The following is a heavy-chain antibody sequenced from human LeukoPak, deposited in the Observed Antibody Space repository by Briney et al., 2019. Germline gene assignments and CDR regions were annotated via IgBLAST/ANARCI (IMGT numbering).Heavy chain of an antibody. V-gene: IGHV4-61*02. Sequence: SETLSLTCTVSGGSISSGSYYWSWIRQPAGKGLEWIGRIYTSGSTNYNPSLKSRVTMSVDTSKNQFSLKLSSVTAADTAVYYCAGGYSYGIYYYYYYYMDVWGKGTTVTVSS. CDR1: GGSISSGSYY. CDR3: AGGYSYGIYYYYYYYMDV. CDR2: IYTSGST. D-gene: IGHD5-18*01. J-gene: IGHJ6*03.